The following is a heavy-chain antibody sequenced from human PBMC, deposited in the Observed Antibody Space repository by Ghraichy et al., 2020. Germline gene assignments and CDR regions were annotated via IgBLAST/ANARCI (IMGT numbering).Heavy chain of an antibody. CDR3: ARRSGYDTDHFDY. V-gene: IGHV3-23*01. D-gene: IGHD5-12*01. J-gene: IGHJ4*02. CDR1: GFTFSNHA. CDR2: LGGRGTGT. Sequence: GGSLRLSCVASGFTFSNHALSWVRQAPGEGLEWVAGLGGRGTGTHYADSVRGRFTISRDNSKNTLSLQMSRLRVEDTALYYCARRSGYDTDHFDYWGQGTLVTVSS.